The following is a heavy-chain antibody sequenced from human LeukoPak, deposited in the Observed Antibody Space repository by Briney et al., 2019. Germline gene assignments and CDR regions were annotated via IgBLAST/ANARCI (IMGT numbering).Heavy chain of an antibody. J-gene: IGHJ4*02. CDR2: INPNSGGT. Sequence: ASVKVSCKASGYTFTGYYMHWVRQAPGQGLEWMGWINPNSGGTNYAQKFQGRVTMTRDTSISTAYMELSRLRSDDTAVYYCARDPGYSGSPGYYFDYWGQGTLVTVSS. CDR1: GYTFTGYY. V-gene: IGHV1-2*02. D-gene: IGHD1-26*01. CDR3: ARDPGYSGSPGYYFDY.